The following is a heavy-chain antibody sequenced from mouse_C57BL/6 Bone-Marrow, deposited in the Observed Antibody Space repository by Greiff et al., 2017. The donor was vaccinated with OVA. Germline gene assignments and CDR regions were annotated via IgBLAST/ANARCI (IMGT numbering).Heavy chain of an antibody. CDR3: TTADGNYLYWYVDV. J-gene: IGHJ1*03. V-gene: IGHV14-1*01. Sequence: VQLQQSGAELVRPGASVKLSCTASGFNIKDYYMHWVKQRPEQGLEWIGRIDPEDGDTEYAPKFQGKATMTADTSSNTAYLQLSSLTSEDTAVYYCTTADGNYLYWYVDVWGTGTTVTVSS. CDR2: IDPEDGDT. CDR1: GFNIKDYY. D-gene: IGHD2-1*01.